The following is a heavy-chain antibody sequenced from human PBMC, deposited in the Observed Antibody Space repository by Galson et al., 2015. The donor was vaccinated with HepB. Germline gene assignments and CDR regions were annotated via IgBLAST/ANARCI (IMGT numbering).Heavy chain of an antibody. Sequence: SLRLSCAASGFTFSSYSMNWVRQAPGKGLEWVSSISSSSSYIYYADSVKGRFTISRDNAKNSLYLQMNSLRAEDTAVYYCARVYCSSTSCFFDPWGQGTLVTVSS. CDR2: ISSSSSYI. CDR1: GFTFSSYS. D-gene: IGHD2-2*01. V-gene: IGHV3-21*01. J-gene: IGHJ5*02. CDR3: ARVYCSSTSCFFDP.